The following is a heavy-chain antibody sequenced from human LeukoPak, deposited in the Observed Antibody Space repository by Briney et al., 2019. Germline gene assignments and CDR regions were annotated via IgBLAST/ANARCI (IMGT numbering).Heavy chain of an antibody. J-gene: IGHJ6*02. Sequence: GGSLRLSCVASGFSVSSNYMNWVRQAPGKGLEWVSVIYSGGNTYYADSVKGRFTISRDNAKNSLYLQMNSLRAEDTAVYYCAREWASVGIAAAALYYYGMDVWGQGTTVTVSS. D-gene: IGHD6-13*01. V-gene: IGHV3-53*01. CDR1: GFSVSSNY. CDR3: AREWASVGIAAAALYYYGMDV. CDR2: IYSGGNT.